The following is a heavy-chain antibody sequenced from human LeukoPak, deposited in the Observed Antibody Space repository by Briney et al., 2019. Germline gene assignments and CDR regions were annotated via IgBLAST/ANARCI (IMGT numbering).Heavy chain of an antibody. D-gene: IGHD5-12*01. J-gene: IGHJ4*02. CDR1: GFTFSSYA. CDR3: ARADIVATNIDY. CDR2: ISSNGGST. Sequence: GGSLRLSCAASGFTFSSYAMHWVRQAPGKGLEYVSAISSNGGSTYYANSVKGRFTISRDNSKNTLYLQMGSLRAEDMAVYYCARADIVATNIDYWGQGTLVTVSS. V-gene: IGHV3-64*01.